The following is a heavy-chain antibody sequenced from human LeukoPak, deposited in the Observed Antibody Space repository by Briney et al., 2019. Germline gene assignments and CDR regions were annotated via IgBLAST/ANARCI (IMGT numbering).Heavy chain of an antibody. J-gene: IGHJ2*01. CDR1: GYTLTELS. Sequence: ASVKVSCKVSGYTLTELSMHWVRQAPGKGLEWMGGFDPEDGETIYAQKFQGRVTMTEDTSTDTAYMELSSLRSEDAAVYYCATGARSYWYFDLWGRGTLVTVSS. CDR2: FDPEDGET. V-gene: IGHV1-24*01. CDR3: ATGARSYWYFDL. D-gene: IGHD3-10*01.